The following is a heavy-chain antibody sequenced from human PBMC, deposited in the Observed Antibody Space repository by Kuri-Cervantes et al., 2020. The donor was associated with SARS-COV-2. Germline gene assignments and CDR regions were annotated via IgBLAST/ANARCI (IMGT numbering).Heavy chain of an antibody. Sequence: SQTLSLTCAVSGYSISSDYYWGWIRQPPGKGLEWIGSIYYSGSTYYNPSLKSRVTISVDTSKNQFSLKLSSVTAADTAVYYCARGVPHDLEWLFFWFDPWGQGTLVTVSS. J-gene: IGHJ5*02. CDR2: IYYSGST. CDR1: GYSISSDYY. D-gene: IGHD3-3*01. V-gene: IGHV4-38-2*01. CDR3: ARGVPHDLEWLFFWFDP.